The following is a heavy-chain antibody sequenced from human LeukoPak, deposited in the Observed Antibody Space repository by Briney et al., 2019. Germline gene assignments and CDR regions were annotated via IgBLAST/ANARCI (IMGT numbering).Heavy chain of an antibody. V-gene: IGHV4-59*01. CDR1: GGSISSYY. CDR3: ARSIAAAGLAEYFQH. D-gene: IGHD6-13*01. Sequence: SETLSLTCTVSGGSISSYYWSWIRQPPGKGLEWIGYIYYSGSTNYNPSLKSRVTISVDTSKNQFSLKLSSVTAADTAVYYCARSIAAAGLAEYFQHWGQGTLVTVSS. CDR2: IYYSGST. J-gene: IGHJ1*01.